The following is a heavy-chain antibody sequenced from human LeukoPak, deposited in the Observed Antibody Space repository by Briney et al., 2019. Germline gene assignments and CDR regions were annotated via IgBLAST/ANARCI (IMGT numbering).Heavy chain of an antibody. Sequence: GGSLRLSCVTSGFTYSGYWMHWVRQAPEKGLELVSRIDNDGHGIIYADFVKGRFTTSRDNVKNTLYMQMNSLRVEDTAVYYCAAGGGGDPIFGVVTHIDAWGKGTTV. CDR1: GFTYSGYW. CDR3: AAGGGGDPIFGVVTHIDA. V-gene: IGHV3-74*01. CDR2: IDNDGHGI. D-gene: IGHD3-3*01. J-gene: IGHJ6*03.